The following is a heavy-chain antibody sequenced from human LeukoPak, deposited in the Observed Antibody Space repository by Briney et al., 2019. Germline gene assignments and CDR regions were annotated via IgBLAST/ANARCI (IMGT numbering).Heavy chain of an antibody. CDR2: ISSSSNYI. D-gene: IGHD1-26*01. V-gene: IGHV3-21*01. J-gene: IGHJ3*02. Sequence: GGSLRLSCAASGFTFSTYNMNWVRRAPGKGLECVSSISSSSNYIYYADSVKGRFTISRDNAKNSLYLQMSSLRAEDTDVYYCARDVGASAPDAFDIWGQGTMVTVSS. CDR1: GFTFSTYN. CDR3: ARDVGASAPDAFDI.